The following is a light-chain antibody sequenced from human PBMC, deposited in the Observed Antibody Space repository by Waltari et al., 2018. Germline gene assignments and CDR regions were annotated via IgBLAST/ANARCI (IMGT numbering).Light chain of an antibody. CDR2: DVS. Sequence: QSALTQPASVSGSPGQSITISCTGASGDVGAYNYVSWYQQHPGKAPKLMIYDVSVRPSGVFKRFSGAKSCNTAALTISGLQAEDEADYYCCSYTSSSTWVFGGGTKLTVL. J-gene: IGLJ3*02. V-gene: IGLV2-14*03. CDR3: CSYTSSSTWV. CDR1: SGDVGAYNY.